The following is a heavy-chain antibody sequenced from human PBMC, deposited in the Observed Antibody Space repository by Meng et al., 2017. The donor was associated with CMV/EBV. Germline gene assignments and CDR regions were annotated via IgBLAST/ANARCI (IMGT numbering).Heavy chain of an antibody. CDR2: IKQDGSEK. J-gene: IGHJ6*02. V-gene: IGHV3-7*01. CDR1: GFTFSSYW. D-gene: IGHD3-3*01. Sequence: GESLKISCAASGFTFSSYWMSWVRQAPGKGLEWVANIKQDGSEKYYVDSVKGRFTISRDNAKNSLYLQMNSLRAEDTAVYYCARGESSWSGYYLYYGIAVWGQGTTVTVSS. CDR3: ARGESSWSGYYLYYGIAV.